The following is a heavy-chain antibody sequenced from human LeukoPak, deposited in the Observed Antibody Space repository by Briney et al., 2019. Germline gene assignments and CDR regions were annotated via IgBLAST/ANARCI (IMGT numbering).Heavy chain of an antibody. CDR3: ARSSHYDILTGYSEEDAFDI. D-gene: IGHD3-9*01. CDR2: IYSGGST. J-gene: IGHJ3*02. CDR1: GFTVSSNY. V-gene: IGHV3-53*01. Sequence: QPGGSLRLSCAASGFTVSSNYMSWVRQAPGKGLEWVSVIYSGGSTDYADSVKGRFTISRGNSKNTLYLQMNSLRVEDTAVYYCARSSHYDILTGYSEEDAFDIWGQGTMVTVSS.